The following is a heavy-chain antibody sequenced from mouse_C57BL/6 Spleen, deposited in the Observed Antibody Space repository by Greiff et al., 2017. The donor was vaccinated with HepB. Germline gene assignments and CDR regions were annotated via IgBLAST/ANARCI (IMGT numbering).Heavy chain of an antibody. V-gene: IGHV7-1*01. Sequence: EVQLVESGGGLVQSGRSLRLSCATSGFTFSDFYMEWVRQAPGKGLEWIAASRNKANDYTTEYSASVKGRFIVSRDTSQSILYLQMNALRAEDTAIYYCARDAEYYGSREGYYAMDYWGQGTSVTVSS. CDR1: GFTFSDFY. J-gene: IGHJ4*01. CDR2: SRNKANDYTT. CDR3: ARDAEYYGSREGYYAMDY. D-gene: IGHD1-1*01.